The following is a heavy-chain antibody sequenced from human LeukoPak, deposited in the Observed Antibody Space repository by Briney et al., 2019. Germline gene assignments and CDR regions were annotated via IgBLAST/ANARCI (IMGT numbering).Heavy chain of an antibody. CDR3: ARDDSGVVVVAAPDAFDI. J-gene: IGHJ3*02. CDR2: IISIFGTA. CDR1: GGTFSSYA. D-gene: IGHD2-15*01. Sequence: ASVKVSCKASGGTFSSYAISWVRQAPGQGLEWMGGIISIFGTANYAQKFQGRVTITADESTSTAYMELSSLRSEDTAVYYCARDDSGVVVVAAPDAFDIWGQGTMVAVSS. V-gene: IGHV1-69*01.